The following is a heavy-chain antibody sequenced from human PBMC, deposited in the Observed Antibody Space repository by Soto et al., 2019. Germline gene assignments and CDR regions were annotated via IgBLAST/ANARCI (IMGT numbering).Heavy chain of an antibody. CDR2: IYYSGST. D-gene: IGHD2-21*02. Sequence: TCTVAEGKSIGGDDCWSWKRKPPGKGLEWIGYIYYSGSTYYNPSLKSRVTISVDTSKNQFSLKLSSVTAADTAVYYCARVNCGGDCYFDYYYYGMYVWVQVTTFTVS. J-gene: IGHJ6*02. V-gene: IGHV4-30-4*01. CDR3: ARVNCGGDCYFDYYYYGMYV. CDR1: EGKSIGGDDC.